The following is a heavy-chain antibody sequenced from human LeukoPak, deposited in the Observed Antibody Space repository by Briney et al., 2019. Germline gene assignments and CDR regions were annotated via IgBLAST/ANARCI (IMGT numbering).Heavy chain of an antibody. V-gene: IGHV3-53*01. J-gene: IGHJ3*02. D-gene: IGHD3-10*01. CDR3: ARGGFGPSDTLDI. CDR2: LYSSGTT. CDR1: GFTFSSYS. Sequence: GGSLRLSCAVSGFTFSSYSMNWVRQAPGKGLEWVSILYSSGTTYYANSVKGRFTISRDNSENKLFLQMNSLRAEDTAVYYCARGGFGPSDTLDIWGQGTMVTVSS.